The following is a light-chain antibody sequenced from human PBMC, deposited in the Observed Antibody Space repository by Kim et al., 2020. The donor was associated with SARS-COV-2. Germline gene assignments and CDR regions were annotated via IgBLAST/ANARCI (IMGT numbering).Light chain of an antibody. V-gene: IGKV3-11*01. Sequence: SAGERATPSCRTSQSVSSYLAWYQQKPGQAPRLLIYDASNRATGIPARFSGSGSGTDFTLTISSLEPEDFAVYYCQQRSNWPGLTFGGGTKVDIK. CDR1: QSVSSY. CDR3: QQRSNWPGLT. CDR2: DAS. J-gene: IGKJ4*01.